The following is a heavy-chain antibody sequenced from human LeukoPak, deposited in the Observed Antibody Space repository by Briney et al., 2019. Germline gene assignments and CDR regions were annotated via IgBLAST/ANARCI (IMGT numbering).Heavy chain of an antibody. CDR1: GYSISSGYY. V-gene: IGHV4-38-2*02. D-gene: IGHD3-22*01. J-gene: IGHJ3*02. Sequence: SETLSLTCTVSGYSISSGYYWGWIRQPPGKGLEWIGSIYHSGSTYYNPSLKSRVTMSVDTSKNQFSLKLSSVTAADTAVYYCARDNLYYYDSSDIWGQGTMVTVSS. CDR3: ARDNLYYYDSSDI. CDR2: IYHSGST.